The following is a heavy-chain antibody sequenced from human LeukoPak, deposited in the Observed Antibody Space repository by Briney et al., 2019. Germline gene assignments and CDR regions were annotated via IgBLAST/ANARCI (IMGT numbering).Heavy chain of an antibody. J-gene: IGHJ4*02. Sequence: ASVKVSCKASRYSFSSYYMHWVRQAPGQGLEWMGWINPSSGGTNYAQKFQGRVTMTRDTSITTAYMELSSLRSDDTAVYYCARDRGGIELFDYWGQGTLVTVSS. CDR1: RYSFSSYY. CDR3: ARDRGGIELFDY. D-gene: IGHD5-18*01. V-gene: IGHV1-2*02. CDR2: INPSSGGT.